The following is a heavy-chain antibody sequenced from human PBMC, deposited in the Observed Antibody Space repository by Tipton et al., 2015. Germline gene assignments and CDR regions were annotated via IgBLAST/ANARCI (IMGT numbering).Heavy chain of an antibody. CDR3: ARTDYSDDWYFDL. J-gene: IGHJ2*01. V-gene: IGHV4-61*01. CDR2: IHYSGTT. D-gene: IGHD4-11*01. CDR1: GDSISSGIYY. Sequence: TLSLTCTVSGDSISSGIYYWSWIRQPPGKGLEWIGYIHYSGTTNYNTSLKSRVTISVDTSKNQFSLKVDSVTAADTAAYYCARTDYSDDWYFDLWGRGTLVTVSA.